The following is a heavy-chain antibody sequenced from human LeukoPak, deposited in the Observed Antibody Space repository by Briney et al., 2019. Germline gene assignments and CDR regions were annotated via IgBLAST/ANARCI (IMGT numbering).Heavy chain of an antibody. D-gene: IGHD1-7*01. Sequence: PGTLSLSRALSVGSSSGYYWSWVRQPPGKGLIRIGEINHSCTTNYNPSLTSPVTISVDTSKMQLSLKRSSVTAADTAVYYCGAWNYASDFDNWGQGTLVTVSS. J-gene: IGHJ4*02. V-gene: IGHV4-34*01. CDR2: INHSCTT. CDR3: GAWNYASDFDN. CDR1: VGSSSGYY.